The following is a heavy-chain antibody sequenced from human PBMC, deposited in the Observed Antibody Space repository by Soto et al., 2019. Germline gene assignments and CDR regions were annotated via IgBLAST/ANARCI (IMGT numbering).Heavy chain of an antibody. J-gene: IGHJ6*02. CDR3: ARDNRGYSYGLFRYYSYRRDV. CDR1: GFTFSSYW. CDR2: IKQDGSEK. V-gene: IGHV3-7*05. D-gene: IGHD5-18*01. Sequence: EVQLVESGGGLVQPGGSLRLSCADSGFTFSSYWMSWVRQAPGKGLEWVANIKQDGSEKYYVDSVKGRFTISRDNPITSLYMQMNSLRAEDTAVYYCARDNRGYSYGLFRYYSYRRDVWGQGTTVTV.